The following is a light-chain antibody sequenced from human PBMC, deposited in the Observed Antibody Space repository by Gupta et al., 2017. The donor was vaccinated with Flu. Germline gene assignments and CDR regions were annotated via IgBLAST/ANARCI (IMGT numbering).Light chain of an antibody. CDR2: KTS. CDR3: QFQNT. CDR1: QSISSL. Sequence: DIQMTQFPSTLSASVGDRVTITCRASQSISSLLAWYQQKPGKAPKILIYKTSSLKSGVPSRLSGTGSGTEFTRPRNSMEADDYETNDGQFQNTFGQGTKMEIK. V-gene: IGKV1-5*03. J-gene: IGKJ2*01.